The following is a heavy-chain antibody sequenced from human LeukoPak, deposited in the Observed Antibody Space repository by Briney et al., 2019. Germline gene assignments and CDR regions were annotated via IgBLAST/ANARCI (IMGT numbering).Heavy chain of an antibody. CDR2: IRSEPYGGTT. Sequence: PGGSLRLSCAASGFTFSSYGMHWVRQAPGKGLQWVGFIRSEPYGGTTEYAASVKGRFTISRDDSKSIAYLQMNSLKTEDTAVYYCTRVLVATIGGNYYYYGMDVWGQGTTVTVSS. CDR3: TRVLVATIGGNYYYYGMDV. J-gene: IGHJ6*02. CDR1: GFTFSSYG. D-gene: IGHD5-12*01. V-gene: IGHV3-49*04.